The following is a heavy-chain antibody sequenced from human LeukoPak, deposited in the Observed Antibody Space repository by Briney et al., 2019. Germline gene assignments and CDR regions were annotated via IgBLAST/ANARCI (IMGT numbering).Heavy chain of an antibody. CDR3: AKTPLGYCSSTSCFYYYYGMDV. V-gene: IGHV1-69*06. CDR2: IIPIFGTA. J-gene: IGHJ6*04. D-gene: IGHD2-2*01. Sequence: GASVKVSCKASGGTFSSYAISWVRQAPGQGLEWMGGIIPIFGTANYAQKFQGRVTITADKSTSTAYMELSSLRSKDTAVYYCAKTPLGYCSSTSCFYYYYGMDVWGKGTTVTVSS. CDR1: GGTFSSYA.